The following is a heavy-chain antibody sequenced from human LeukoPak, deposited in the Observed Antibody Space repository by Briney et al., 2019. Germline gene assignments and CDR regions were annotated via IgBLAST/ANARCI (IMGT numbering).Heavy chain of an antibody. CDR3: ARDRGWLQYGSFDY. Sequence: SVKVSCKASGGTFSSYAISWVRQAPGQGLEWMGRIIPILGIANYAQKFQGRVTITADESTSTAYMELSSLRSEDTAVYYCARDRGWLQYGSFDYWGQGTLVTVSS. D-gene: IGHD5-24*01. V-gene: IGHV1-69*04. J-gene: IGHJ4*02. CDR1: GGTFSSYA. CDR2: IIPILGIA.